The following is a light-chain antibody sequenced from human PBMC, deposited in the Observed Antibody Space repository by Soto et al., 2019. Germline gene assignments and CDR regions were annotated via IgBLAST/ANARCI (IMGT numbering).Light chain of an antibody. CDR3: QQYNNWPGT. V-gene: IGKV3-15*01. Sequence: EIVLTQSPATLALSPGERASLSCRASQSVRRYLAWYQQKPGQTPRLLIYGASTRATGIPARFSGSGSGTEFTLTISSLQSEDFAVYYCQQYNNWPGTFGQGTKVDIK. CDR2: GAS. CDR1: QSVRRY. J-gene: IGKJ1*01.